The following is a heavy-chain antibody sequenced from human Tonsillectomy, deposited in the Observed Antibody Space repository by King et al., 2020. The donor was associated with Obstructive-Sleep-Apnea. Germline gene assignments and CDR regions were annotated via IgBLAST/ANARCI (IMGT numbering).Heavy chain of an antibody. Sequence: QLVQSGGGLVQPGGSLRLSCAASGFTFSSYIMNWVRQAPGKGLGWGSYISSSSSTIYYSASVKGRFTISRDNAKNSLYLQMNSLRAEDTAVYYCARDRLLWFGEFSDAFDIWGQGTMVTVSS. CDR3: ARDRLLWFGEFSDAFDI. J-gene: IGHJ3*02. D-gene: IGHD3-10*01. V-gene: IGHV3-48*01. CDR1: GFTFSSYI. CDR2: ISSSSSTI.